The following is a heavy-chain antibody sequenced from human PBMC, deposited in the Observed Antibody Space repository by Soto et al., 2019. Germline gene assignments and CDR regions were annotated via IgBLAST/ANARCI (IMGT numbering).Heavy chain of an antibody. Sequence: EVQLVESGGGLVQPGGSLRLSCAASGFTVSSKYMSWVRQAPGKGLEWVSVIYSDGSAYYADSVKGRFTISRDNPNSTLYLQMNIVRAEDTAVYYFARHGYNYGGGYFDYWGQGTLVTVSS. CDR1: GFTVSSKY. CDR2: IYSDGSA. J-gene: IGHJ4*02. CDR3: ARHGYNYGGGYFDY. D-gene: IGHD5-18*01. V-gene: IGHV3-66*04.